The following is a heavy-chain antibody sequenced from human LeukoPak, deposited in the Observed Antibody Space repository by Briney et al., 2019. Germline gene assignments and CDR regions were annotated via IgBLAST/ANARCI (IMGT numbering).Heavy chain of an antibody. J-gene: IGHJ4*02. Sequence: GRSLRLSCGDSTFNFSDYGMHWVRQAPGKGLEWLALISYDGRTKFYADSLKGRFTISRDNAKNSLYLQMNSLRDEDTAVYYCAKFEFGFWGQGTLVTVSS. CDR1: TFNFSDYG. CDR3: AKFEFGF. CDR2: ISYDGRTK. D-gene: IGHD3-16*01. V-gene: IGHV3-30*18.